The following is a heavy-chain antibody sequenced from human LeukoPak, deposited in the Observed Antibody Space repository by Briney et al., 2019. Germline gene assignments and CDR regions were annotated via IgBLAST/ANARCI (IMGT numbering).Heavy chain of an antibody. CDR3: ARLGGYYDPPGY. V-gene: IGHV4-39*01. CDR2: IHYSRST. D-gene: IGHD3-22*01. Sequence: PSETLSLTCTVSGGSISSPTYYWAWIRQPPGKGLEWIGTIHYSRSTFYNPSLKSRVTISVDTSKNQFSLKLSSVTAADTAVYYCARLGGYYDPPGYWGQGTLVTVSS. J-gene: IGHJ4*02. CDR1: GGSISSPTYY.